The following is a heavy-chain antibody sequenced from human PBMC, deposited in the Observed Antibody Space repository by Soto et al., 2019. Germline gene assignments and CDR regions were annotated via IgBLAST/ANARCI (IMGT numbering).Heavy chain of an antibody. CDR3: ARDPSSSWPDNWFDP. D-gene: IGHD6-13*01. Sequence: EVQLVESGGGLVPPGGSLRLSCAASGFTFISYWMHWVRQAPGKGLVWASSIKNDGSSTNYADSVKGRFTISRDNAKNTVYLQMNSLRAEDTAVYFCARDPSSSWPDNWFDPWGQGTLVTVSS. J-gene: IGHJ5*02. V-gene: IGHV3-74*01. CDR1: GFTFISYW. CDR2: IKNDGSST.